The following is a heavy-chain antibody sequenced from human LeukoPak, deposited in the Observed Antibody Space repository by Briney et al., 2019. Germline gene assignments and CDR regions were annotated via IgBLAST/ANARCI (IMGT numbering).Heavy chain of an antibody. D-gene: IGHD4-17*01. CDR2: ITPNSGGT. CDR1: GYTFTGYY. V-gene: IGHV1-2*02. CDR3: ARPKTTFDAFDI. Sequence: ASVKVSCKASGYTFTGYYIHWVRQAPGQGLEWMGWITPNSGGTNLAQKSQGRVTMTRDTSINTVYMELSSLRSDDTAMYYCARPKTTFDAFDIWGQGTMVTVSS. J-gene: IGHJ3*02.